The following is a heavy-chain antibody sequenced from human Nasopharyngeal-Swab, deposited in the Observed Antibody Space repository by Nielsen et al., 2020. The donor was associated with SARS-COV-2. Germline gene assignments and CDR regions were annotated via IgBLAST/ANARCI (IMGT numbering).Heavy chain of an antibody. D-gene: IGHD3-10*01. CDR3: ARVGVIYGSGAFDI. CDR2: ISYDGSNK. CDR1: GFTFSSYA. J-gene: IGHJ3*02. V-gene: IGHV3-30-3*01. Sequence: GGSLRLSCAASGFTFSSYAMHWVRQAPGKGLEWVAVISYDGSNKYYADSVKGRLTISRDNSKNTLYLQMNSLRAEDTAVYYCARVGVIYGSGAFDIWGQGTMVTVSS.